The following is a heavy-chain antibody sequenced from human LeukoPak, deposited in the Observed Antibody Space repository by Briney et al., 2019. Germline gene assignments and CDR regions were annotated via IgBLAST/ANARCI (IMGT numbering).Heavy chain of an antibody. CDR3: AKVLRAGYYFDY. CDR1: PFSFNNYA. J-gene: IGHJ4*02. CDR2: INNSGGST. D-gene: IGHD1-14*01. V-gene: IGHV3-23*01. Sequence: GGSLRLSCAASPFSFNNYAMSWVRQAPGKGLEWVSTINNSGGSTYYADSVKGRFTISRDNSKNTPYLQMNSLRAEDTAVYYCAKVLRAGYYFDYWGQGTLVAVSS.